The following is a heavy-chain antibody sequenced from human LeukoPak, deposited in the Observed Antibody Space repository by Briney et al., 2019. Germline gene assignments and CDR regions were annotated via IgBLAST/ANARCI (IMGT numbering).Heavy chain of an antibody. V-gene: IGHV3-66*01. CDR2: IYSGGST. Sequence: GGSLRLSCAVSGFTVSGNYMSWVRQAPGKGLEWVSVIYSGGSTYYADSVKGRFTISRDNSKNTLYLQMNSLRAEDTAVYYCARDRREFGDSSGYYEYYFDYWGQGTLVTVSS. CDR3: ARDRREFGDSSGYYEYYFDY. D-gene: IGHD3-22*01. CDR1: GFTVSGNY. J-gene: IGHJ4*02.